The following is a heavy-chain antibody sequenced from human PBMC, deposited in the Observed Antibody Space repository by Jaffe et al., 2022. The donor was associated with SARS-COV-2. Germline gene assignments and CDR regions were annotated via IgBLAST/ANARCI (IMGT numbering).Heavy chain of an antibody. D-gene: IGHD2-15*01. Sequence: QLQLQEPGPGLVKPSETLSLTCTVSGDSISSTRYYWGWIRQPPGKGLEWIGSIYNSGSTYYNPSLRSRVTISVDTSKNQFSLKLSSVTAADTAVYYCARHTPGGYYYYIDVWGKGTTVTVSS. CDR2: IYNSGST. V-gene: IGHV4-39*01. CDR1: GDSISSTRYY. CDR3: ARHTPGGYYYYIDV. J-gene: IGHJ6*03.